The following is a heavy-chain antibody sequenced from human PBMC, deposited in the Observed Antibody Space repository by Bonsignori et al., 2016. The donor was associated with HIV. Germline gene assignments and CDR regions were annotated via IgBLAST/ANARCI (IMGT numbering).Heavy chain of an antibody. J-gene: IGHJ4*02. Sequence: QVQLQESGPGQVKPSGTLSLTCTVSGDSISSGNWWTLGPPAPGKRLEWIGEIYRSGSSNYNPSLESRVTISVDKSKNELSLKLTSVTAADTAVYYCARDRFDSISGYYFDYWGQGRLVTVSS. V-gene: IGHV4-4*02. D-gene: IGHD3-22*01. CDR2: IYRSGSS. CDR1: GDSISSGNW. CDR3: ARDRFDSISGYYFDY.